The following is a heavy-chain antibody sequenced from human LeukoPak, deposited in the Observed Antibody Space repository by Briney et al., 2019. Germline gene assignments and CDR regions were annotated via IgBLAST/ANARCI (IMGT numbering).Heavy chain of an antibody. CDR3: AKDKKGLSSGWYPIDY. V-gene: IGHV3-30*02. D-gene: IGHD6-19*01. CDR2: IRYDGSNK. CDR1: GFTFSGYG. J-gene: IGHJ4*02. Sequence: GGSLSLSCAASGFTFSGYGLHWVRQAPGKGLEWVALIRYDGSNKYYADSVKGRFTISRDNSKNTLYLQMNSLRAEDTAVYYCAKDKKGLSSGWYPIDYWGQGTLVTVSS.